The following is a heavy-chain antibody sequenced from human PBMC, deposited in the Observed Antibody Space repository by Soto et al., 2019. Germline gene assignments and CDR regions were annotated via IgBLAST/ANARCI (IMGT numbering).Heavy chain of an antibody. CDR2: IIPLLGTA. CDR1: GGTFSSFG. J-gene: IGHJ4*02. Sequence: QVQLVQSGAEVKKPGSSVKVSCKASGGTFSSFGFNWVRQAPGQGLEWMGGIIPLLGTANYAEKFQGRVTISADEGTSTASMELIGLRSEDTAIYYCARDRTMDGYNSRAFDYWGQGTLLTVS. CDR3: ARDRTMDGYNSRAFDY. V-gene: IGHV1-69*01. D-gene: IGHD5-12*01.